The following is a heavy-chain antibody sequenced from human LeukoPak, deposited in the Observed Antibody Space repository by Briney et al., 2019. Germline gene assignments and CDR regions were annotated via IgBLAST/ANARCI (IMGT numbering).Heavy chain of an antibody. CDR2: ISSSSLTI. V-gene: IGHV3-11*01. Sequence: PGGSLRLSCAVSGFTFSDYYMNWIRQAPGKGLEWVSYISSSSLTIYYADSVKGRFTISRDNAKDSLYLQMNSLRAEDTAVYYCARIRMVTAAMYYFDYWGQGTLVTVSS. CDR3: ARIRMVTAAMYYFDY. J-gene: IGHJ4*02. CDR1: GFTFSDYY. D-gene: IGHD2-21*02.